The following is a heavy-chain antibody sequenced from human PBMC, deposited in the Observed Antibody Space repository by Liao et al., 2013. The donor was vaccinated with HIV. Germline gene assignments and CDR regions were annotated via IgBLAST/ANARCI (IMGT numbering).Heavy chain of an antibody. CDR1: GGSFSGYY. CDR3: ARGQSDYDFWSGYFTHWYFDL. J-gene: IGHJ2*01. V-gene: IGHV4-34*01. CDR2: INQSGST. D-gene: IGHD3-3*01. Sequence: QVQPQQWGAGLLKPSETLSLTCAVYGGSFSGYYWSWVRQPPGKGLEWIGEINQSGSTNYNPSLKSRVTISVDTSKNQFSLKLTSVTAADTAVYYCARGQSDYDFWSGYFTHWYFDLWGRGTLVTVSS.